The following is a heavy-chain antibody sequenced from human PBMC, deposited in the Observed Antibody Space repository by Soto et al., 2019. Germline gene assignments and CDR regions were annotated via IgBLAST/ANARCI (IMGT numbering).Heavy chain of an antibody. V-gene: IGHV3-21*01. J-gene: IGHJ4*02. CDR2: ISSSSYI. CDR3: ARWYYDFWSGYYWSKHSTPWSSDY. D-gene: IGHD3-3*01. Sequence: GGTLRLSCAASGFTFSSYSMNWVRQAPGKGLEWVSSISSSSYIYYADSVKGRFTISRDNAKNSLYLQMNSLRAEDTAVYYCARWYYDFWSGYYWSKHSTPWSSDYSCQAILVTV. CDR1: GFTFSSYS.